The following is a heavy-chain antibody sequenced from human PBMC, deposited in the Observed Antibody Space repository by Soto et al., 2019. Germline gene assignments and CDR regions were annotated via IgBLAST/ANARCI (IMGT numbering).Heavy chain of an antibody. J-gene: IGHJ1*01. V-gene: IGHV3-30-3*01. CDR3: APWAVYFQH. CDR1: GFTFSSYA. D-gene: IGHD3-16*01. Sequence: QVQLVESGGGVVQPGRSLRLSCAASGFTFSSYAMHWVRQAPGKGLEWVAVISYDGSNKYYADSVKGRFTISRDNSKNTLYLQMNSLRAEDTAVYYCAPWAVYFQHWGQGTLVTVSS. CDR2: ISYDGSNK.